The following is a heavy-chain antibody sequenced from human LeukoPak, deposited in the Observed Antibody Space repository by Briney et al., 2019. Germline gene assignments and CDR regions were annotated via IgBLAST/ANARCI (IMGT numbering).Heavy chain of an antibody. D-gene: IGHD6-19*01. V-gene: IGHV3-9*03. CDR2: ISWNSGSI. CDR3: AKVLPRSGGWLHAFDI. Sequence: GGSLRLSCAASGFTFDDYAMHWVRQAPGKGLEWVSGISWNSGSIGYADYVKGRFTISRDNAKNSLYLQMNSLRAEDMALYYCAKVLPRSGGWLHAFDIWGQGTMVTVSS. CDR1: GFTFDDYA. J-gene: IGHJ3*02.